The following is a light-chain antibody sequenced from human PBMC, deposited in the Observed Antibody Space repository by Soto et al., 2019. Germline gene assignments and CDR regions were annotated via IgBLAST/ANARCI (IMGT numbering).Light chain of an antibody. J-gene: IGLJ2*01. CDR1: SSNIGNNY. V-gene: IGLV1-51*01. CDR3: GTWDSSLSAVV. CDR2: DNN. Sequence: QPVLTQPPSVSAAPGQKVTISCSGSSSNIGNNYVSWYQQFPGTAPKLLIYDNNKRPSGIPDRFSGSKSGTSATLDITGLQTGDEADYYCGTWDSSLSAVVFGGGTKVTVL.